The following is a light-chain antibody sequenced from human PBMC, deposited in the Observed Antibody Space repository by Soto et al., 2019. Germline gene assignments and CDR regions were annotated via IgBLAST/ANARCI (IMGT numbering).Light chain of an antibody. J-gene: IGKJ1*01. V-gene: IGKV1-5*01. CDR3: QQYSDYSGA. Sequence: IQMRQSPSSLCASFGDRVTIACRASHNIDTYLNWYQQTKGKAPKILIFDASTLESGVPSRFRGSGSGTDFTLPLSRLQPDDFETYYCQQYSDYSGAFGQGTKVDIK. CDR2: DAS. CDR1: HNIDTY.